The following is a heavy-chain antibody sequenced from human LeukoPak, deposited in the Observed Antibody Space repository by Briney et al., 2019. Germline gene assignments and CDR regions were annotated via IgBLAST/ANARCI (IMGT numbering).Heavy chain of an antibody. V-gene: IGHV3-30-3*01. CDR2: ISYDGSNK. CDR3: ARDLD. J-gene: IGHJ4*02. Sequence: PGGSLRLSCADSGFTLSSYAMHWVRQAPGKGLEWVAVISYDGSNKYYADSVKGRFTISRDNSKNTLYLQMNSLRAEDTAVYYCARDLDWGQGTLVTVSS. CDR1: GFTLSSYA.